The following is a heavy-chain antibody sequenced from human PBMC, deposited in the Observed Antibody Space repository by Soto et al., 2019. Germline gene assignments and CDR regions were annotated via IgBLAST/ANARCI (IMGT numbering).Heavy chain of an antibody. CDR2: IWYDGSNK. V-gene: IGHV3-33*01. Sequence: QVQLVESGGGVVQPGRSLRLSCAASGFTFSSYGMHWVRQAPGKGLEWVEVIWYDGSNKYYADSVKGRFTISRDNSKNTLHLQMTSLRAEDTAVYYGAREKPEYAGHPYYYYGMDLWAQGTTVTVSS. CDR3: AREKPEYAGHPYYYYGMDL. D-gene: IGHD2-2*01. CDR1: GFTFSSYG. J-gene: IGHJ6*02.